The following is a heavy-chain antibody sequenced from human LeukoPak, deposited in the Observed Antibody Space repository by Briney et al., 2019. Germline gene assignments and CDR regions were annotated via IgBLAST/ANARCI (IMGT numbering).Heavy chain of an antibody. CDR3: ARDRGGSSYYDFWYGYHDPENWFDP. CDR2: IYYSGST. D-gene: IGHD3-3*01. CDR1: GGSISSYY. J-gene: IGHJ5*02. Sequence: PSETLSLTCTVSGGSISSYYWSWIRQPPGKGLEWIGYIYYSGSTNYNPSLKSRVTISVDTSTNQFSLKLSSVTAADTAVYYCARDRGGSSYYDFWYGYHDPENWFDPWGQGTLVTVSS. V-gene: IGHV4-59*01.